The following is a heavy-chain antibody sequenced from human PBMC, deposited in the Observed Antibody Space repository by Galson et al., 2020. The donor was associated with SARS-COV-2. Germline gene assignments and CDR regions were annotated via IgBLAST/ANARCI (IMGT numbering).Heavy chain of an antibody. CDR2: IYYSGST. CDR1: GGSISSDGYY. D-gene: IGHD3-10*01. Sequence: SETLSLTCTVSGGSISSDGYYWSWIRQHPGKGLEWIGYIYYSGSTYYNPSLKSRVTIAVDTSTNQFSLNLNSVTAADTAVYYCARTSSYGGDYCLDYWGQGTLVAVAS. J-gene: IGHJ4*02. CDR3: ARTSSYGGDYCLDY. V-gene: IGHV4-31*03.